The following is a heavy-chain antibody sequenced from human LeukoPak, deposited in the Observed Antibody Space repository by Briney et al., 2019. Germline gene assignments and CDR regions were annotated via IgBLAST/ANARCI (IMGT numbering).Heavy chain of an antibody. J-gene: IGHJ4*02. CDR2: ISSSSSYI. CDR1: GFTFSSYS. D-gene: IGHD6-19*01. Sequence: GGSLRLSWAASGFTFSSYSMNWVRQAPGKGLEWVSSISSSSSYIYYADSVKGRFTISRDNAKNSLYLQMNSLRAEDTAVYYCARALDSSGWYGDYWGQGTLVTVSS. CDR3: ARALDSSGWYGDY. V-gene: IGHV3-21*01.